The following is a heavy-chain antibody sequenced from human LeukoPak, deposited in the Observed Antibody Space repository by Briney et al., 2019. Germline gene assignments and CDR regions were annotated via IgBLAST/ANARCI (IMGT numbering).Heavy chain of an antibody. J-gene: IGHJ4*02. CDR1: GGSISSSSYY. D-gene: IGHD3-22*01. CDR2: IYYSGST. Sequence: PSETLSLTCTVSGGSISSSSYYWGWIRQPPGKGLEWIGSIYYSGSTYYNPSLKSRVTISVDTSKNQFSLKLSSVTAADTAVYYCARTRLHGYSNFDYWGQGTLVTVSS. V-gene: IGHV4-39*07. CDR3: ARTRLHGYSNFDY.